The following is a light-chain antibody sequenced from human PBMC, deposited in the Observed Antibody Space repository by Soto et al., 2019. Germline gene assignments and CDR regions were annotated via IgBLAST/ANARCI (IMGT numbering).Light chain of an antibody. CDR1: QDISNY. V-gene: IGKV1-33*01. CDR3: QQYDNIPIT. Sequence: DIQMTQSPSSLSASVGDRVTITCQASQDISNYLNWYQQKPGKAPKLLIYDASNLETGVPSRFSGSGSGTDFTFTISRLQPEDIATYSCQQYDNIPITFGRGTRLEI. J-gene: IGKJ5*01. CDR2: DAS.